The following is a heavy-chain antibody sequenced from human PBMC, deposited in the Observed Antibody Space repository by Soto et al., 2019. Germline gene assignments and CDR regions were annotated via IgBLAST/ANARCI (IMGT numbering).Heavy chain of an antibody. J-gene: IGHJ5*02. Sequence: SETLSLTCTVSGGSISSSSYYWGWIRQPPGKGLEWIGSIYYSGSTYYNPSIKNRVTKSVNTSKNQFSLKLSSVTAAVTFVYYCARQGYSSGWSGPSWFDPWGQGTLVTVS. V-gene: IGHV4-39*01. CDR2: IYYSGST. D-gene: IGHD6-19*01. CDR1: GGSISSSSYY. CDR3: ARQGYSSGWSGPSWFDP.